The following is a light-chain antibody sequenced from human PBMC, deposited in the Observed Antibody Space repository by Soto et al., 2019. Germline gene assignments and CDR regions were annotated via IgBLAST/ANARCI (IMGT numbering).Light chain of an antibody. CDR3: AAWDDSLSGWV. CDR1: SSNIGSHY. J-gene: IGLJ3*02. V-gene: IGLV1-47*01. CDR2: RNN. Sequence: QSVLTQPPSASGTPGQRVTISCSGSSSNIGSHYVFWFQQLPGTAPKLLFYRNNQRPSGVPDRFSGSKSGTSASLAISGLRSEDEADYYCAAWDDSLSGWVFGAGTKVTVL.